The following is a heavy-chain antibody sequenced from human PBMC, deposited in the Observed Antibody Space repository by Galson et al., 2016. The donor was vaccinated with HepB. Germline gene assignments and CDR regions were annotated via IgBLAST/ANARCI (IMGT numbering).Heavy chain of an antibody. CDR1: GYSFVTHW. D-gene: IGHD3-22*01. CDR3: AINYDSRGWGWRRAVEI. V-gene: IGHV5-51*01. J-gene: IGHJ3*02. Sequence: QSGAEVKTPGESLKISCKGSGYSFVTHWIAWVRQMPGKGLEWMAITYPVDSDTPYRPSFQGRVSVSIDKSISTAYLQWSTLKASDTAMYFCAINYDSRGWGWRRAVEIWGQGTRVTGAS. CDR2: TYPVDSDT.